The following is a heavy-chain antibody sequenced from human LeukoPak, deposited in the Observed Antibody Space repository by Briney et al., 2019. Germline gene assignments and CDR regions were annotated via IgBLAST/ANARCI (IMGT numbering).Heavy chain of an antibody. D-gene: IGHD2-15*01. J-gene: IGHJ1*01. V-gene: IGHV4-59*08. CDR3: ANGRRYCSGGSCYSESAEYFQH. CDR1: GGSISSYY. Sequence: SETLSLTCTVSGGSISSYYWSWIRQPPGKGLEWIGYIYYSGSTNYNPSLESRVTISVDTSKNQFSLKLSSVTAADTAVYYCANGRRYCSGGSCYSESAEYFQHWGQGTLVTVSS. CDR2: IYYSGST.